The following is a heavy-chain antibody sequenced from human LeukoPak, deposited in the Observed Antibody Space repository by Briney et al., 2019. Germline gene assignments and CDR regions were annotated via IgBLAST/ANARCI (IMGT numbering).Heavy chain of an antibody. CDR2: ISSSGSTI. D-gene: IGHD2-15*01. J-gene: IGHJ4*02. Sequence: NPGGSLRLSCAASGFTFSDYYMSWIRRAPGKGLEWVSYISSSGSTIYYADSVKGRFTISRDNAKNSLYLQMNSLRAEDTAVYYCASRNAPNRYCSGGSCYGDYFDYWGQGTLVTVSS. V-gene: IGHV3-11*01. CDR1: GFTFSDYY. CDR3: ASRNAPNRYCSGGSCYGDYFDY.